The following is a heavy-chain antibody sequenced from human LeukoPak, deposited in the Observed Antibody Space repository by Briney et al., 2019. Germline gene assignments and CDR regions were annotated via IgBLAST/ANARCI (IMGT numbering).Heavy chain of an antibody. V-gene: IGHV1-69*05. CDR3: ARRAGSGSEGYFDY. CDR2: IIPIFGTA. J-gene: IGHJ4*02. Sequence: GASVKVSCKASVGTFSSYAISWVRQAPGQGLEWMGGIIPIFGTANYAQKFQGRVTITTDESTSTAYMELSSLRSEDTAVYYCARRAGSGSEGYFDYWGQGTLVTVSS. D-gene: IGHD3-22*01. CDR1: VGTFSSYA.